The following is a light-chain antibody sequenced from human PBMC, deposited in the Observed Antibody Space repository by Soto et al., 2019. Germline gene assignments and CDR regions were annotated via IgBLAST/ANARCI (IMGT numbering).Light chain of an antibody. J-gene: IGLJ1*01. CDR2: GNS. Sequence: QSVLTRPPSVSGAPGQRVTISCSGSSSNIGAGYDVNWYRQLPGTAPKLLIYGNSDRPSGVPDRFSGSKSGTSASLAITGLQAEDEADYFCQSYDRSLRTYVFGTATKLTVL. V-gene: IGLV1-40*01. CDR3: QSYDRSLRTYV. CDR1: SSNIGAGYD.